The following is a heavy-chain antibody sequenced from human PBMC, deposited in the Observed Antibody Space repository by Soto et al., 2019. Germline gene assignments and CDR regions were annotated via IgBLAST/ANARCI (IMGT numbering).Heavy chain of an antibody. CDR2: IYSNGDT. CDR1: GGSMNNGGYY. CDR3: ARRGRSSSRYYYYALDV. Sequence: PSETLSLTCSVSGGSMNNGGYYWSWIRQLPGKGLEWIGYIYSNGDTYYNPSLKSRLTISVDTSKNQFSLNLTSVTAADTAVYYCARRGRSSSRYYYYALDVWGQGTTVTVYS. V-gene: IGHV4-31*03. J-gene: IGHJ6*02. D-gene: IGHD6-6*01.